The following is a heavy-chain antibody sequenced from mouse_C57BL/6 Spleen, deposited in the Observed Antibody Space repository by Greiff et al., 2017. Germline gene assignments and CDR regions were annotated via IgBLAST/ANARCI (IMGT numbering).Heavy chain of an antibody. CDR1: GYTFTDYN. D-gene: IGHD2-4*01. J-gene: IGHJ2*01. CDR3: ATYDNAYDY. CDR2: INTNNGGT. V-gene: IGHV1-22*01. Sequence: VQLQQSGPELVKPGASVKMSCKASGYTFTDYNMHWVKQTHGKCLEWIGYINTNNGGTSYNQKFKGKATLTVNKSSNTTYMELRRLTSEDATFYYCATYDNAYDYWGKGTTLTVSS.